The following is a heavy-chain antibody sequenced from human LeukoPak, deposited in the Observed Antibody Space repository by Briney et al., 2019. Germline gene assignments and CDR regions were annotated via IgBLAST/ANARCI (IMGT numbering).Heavy chain of an antibody. CDR3: ATGGDIVVVPASKKKYNWFDP. V-gene: IGHV1-2*02. CDR2: INPNSGGT. D-gene: IGHD2-2*01. J-gene: IGHJ5*02. CDR1: GYTFTGYY. Sequence: GASVKVSCKASGYTFTGYYMHWVRQAPGQGLEWMGWINPNSGGTNYAQKFQGRVTMTRDTSISTAYMELSRLRSDDTAVYYCATGGDIVVVPASKKKYNWFDPWGQGTLVTVSS.